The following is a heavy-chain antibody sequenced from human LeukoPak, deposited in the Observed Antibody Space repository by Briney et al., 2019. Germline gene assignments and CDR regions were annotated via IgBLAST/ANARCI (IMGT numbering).Heavy chain of an antibody. CDR1: GFTVSSNY. CDR2: IYSGGIYNDGTT. D-gene: IGHD5-18*01. V-gene: IGHV3-66*04. J-gene: IGHJ3*02. Sequence: GGSLRLSCAASGFTVSSNYMSWFRQAPGKGLEWVSVIYSGGIYNDGTTNYGDSVKGRFTISRDNSKNTLYLQMNSLRAEDTAVYYCARRELLGYSSGLRTFNIWGQGTTVTVSS. CDR3: ARRELLGYSSGLRTFNI.